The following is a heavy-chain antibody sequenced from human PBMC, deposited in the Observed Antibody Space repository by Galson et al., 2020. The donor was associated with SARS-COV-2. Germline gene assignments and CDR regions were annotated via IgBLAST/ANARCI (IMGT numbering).Heavy chain of an antibody. CDR3: ARDSHSGGGDYLFDH. J-gene: IGHJ4*02. CDR2: ISGSGHTT. D-gene: IGHD4-17*01. CDR1: GFTFSNHA. Sequence: GESLKISCETSGFTFSNHAMHWVRQPPGKGLQYLAAISGSGHTTFYAASVKGRFVISRDNFRDTLYLQLGSLRPDDTAFYFCARDSHSGGGDYLFDHWGRGALVTVS. V-gene: IGHV3-64*02.